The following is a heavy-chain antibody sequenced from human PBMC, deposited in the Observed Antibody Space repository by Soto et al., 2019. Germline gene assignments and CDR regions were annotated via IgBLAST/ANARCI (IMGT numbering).Heavy chain of an antibody. J-gene: IGHJ4*02. Sequence: PGESLKISCKGSGYSFNRFWINWVRQKPGKGLEWIGRIDPSDSYTDYSPSFQGHVTISVDKSANTAYLQWNSLKTSDTAMYYCARRAIISTKPLDYWVQGSLVTVSS. CDR2: IDPSDSYT. CDR1: GYSFNRFW. CDR3: ARRAIISTKPLDY. V-gene: IGHV5-10-1*01. D-gene: IGHD2-2*01.